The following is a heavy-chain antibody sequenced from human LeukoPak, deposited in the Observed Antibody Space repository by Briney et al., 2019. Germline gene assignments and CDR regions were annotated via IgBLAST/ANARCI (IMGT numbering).Heavy chain of an antibody. CDR1: GFTFRTYW. V-gene: IGHV3-7*04. Sequence: GGSLRLSCAASGFTFRTYWMNWVRQAPGKGLEWVANIKEDGSEKQYVDSVKGRFTISRDNVKNSLYLQLNSLRAEDTAVYYCARDPGIDALDIWGQGTKVTVSS. D-gene: IGHD1-26*01. CDR3: ARDPGIDALDI. CDR2: IKEDGSEK. J-gene: IGHJ3*02.